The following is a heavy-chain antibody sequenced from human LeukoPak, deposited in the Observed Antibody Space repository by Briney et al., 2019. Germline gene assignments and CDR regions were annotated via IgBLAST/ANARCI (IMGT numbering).Heavy chain of an antibody. CDR2: TYYRSKWYN. V-gene: IGHV6-1*01. CDR1: GDSVSSNSGA. J-gene: IGHJ4*02. CDR3: ARVHSGGYDDLDC. Sequence: SQTLSLTCGISGDSVSSNSGAWTWLRQSPSRGLEWLGRTYYRSKWYNDYAVSVKSRITIKPDTSKNQFSLQLNSVTPEDTAVYYCARVHSGGYDDLDCWGQGTLVTVS. D-gene: IGHD1-26*01.